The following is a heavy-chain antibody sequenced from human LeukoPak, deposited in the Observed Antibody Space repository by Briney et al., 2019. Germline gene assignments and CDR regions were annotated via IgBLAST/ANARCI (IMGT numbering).Heavy chain of an antibody. CDR2: INPNSGGT. D-gene: IGHD1-1*01. J-gene: IGHJ6*02. CDR1: GYTFTGYY. Sequence: ASVEVSCKASGYTFTGYYMHWVRQAPGQGLEWMGWINPNSGGTNYAQKFQGRVTMTRDTSISTAYMELSRLRSDDTAVYYCARALGLERRSYYYYYGMDVWGQGTTVTVSS. CDR3: ARALGLERRSYYYYYGMDV. V-gene: IGHV1-2*02.